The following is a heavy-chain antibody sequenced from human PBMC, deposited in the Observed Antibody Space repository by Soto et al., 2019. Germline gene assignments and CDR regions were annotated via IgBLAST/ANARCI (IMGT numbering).Heavy chain of an antibody. CDR1: GYTFTSYG. V-gene: IGHV1-18*01. CDR2: ISAYNGNT. CDR3: ARRAVDTANYYGMDV. D-gene: IGHD5-18*01. J-gene: IGHJ6*02. Sequence: ASVKVSCKASGYTFTSYGISWVRQAPGQGLEWMGWISAYNGNTNYAQKLQGRVTMTTDTSTSTAYMELRSLRSDDTAVYYCARRAVDTANYYGMDVWGQGTMVTISS.